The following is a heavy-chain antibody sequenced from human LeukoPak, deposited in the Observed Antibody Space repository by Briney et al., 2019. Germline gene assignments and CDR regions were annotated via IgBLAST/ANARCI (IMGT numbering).Heavy chain of an antibody. D-gene: IGHD3-22*01. J-gene: IGHJ4*02. CDR3: ARTASYYYDSSGYPIDY. CDR2: INDYSGNT. CDR1: GYTFINYG. Sequence: ASVKVSCKASGYTFINYGISWVRQAPGQGLEWMGWINDYSGNTNYAQKLQGRVTMTTDTSTSTAYMELRSLRSDDTAVYYCARTASYYYDSSGYPIDYWGQGTLVTVSS. V-gene: IGHV1-18*01.